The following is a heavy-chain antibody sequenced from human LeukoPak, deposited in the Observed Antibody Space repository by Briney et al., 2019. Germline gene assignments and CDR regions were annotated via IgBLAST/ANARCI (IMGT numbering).Heavy chain of an antibody. Sequence: GASVKVSCKASGYTFTNYGISWLRQAPGQGPEWMGWISPYNGNTKYAQKLQGRVTMTTDTSTSTAHMEPRSLRSDDTAVYYCARVECSSTSCYNVWFDPWGQGTLVSVSS. CDR1: GYTFTNYG. V-gene: IGHV1-18*01. CDR3: ARVECSSTSCYNVWFDP. J-gene: IGHJ5*02. D-gene: IGHD2-2*02. CDR2: ISPYNGNT.